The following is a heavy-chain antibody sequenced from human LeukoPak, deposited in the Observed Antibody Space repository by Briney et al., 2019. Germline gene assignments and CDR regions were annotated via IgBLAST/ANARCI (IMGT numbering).Heavy chain of an antibody. D-gene: IGHD2-15*01. V-gene: IGHV4-59*11. Sequence: SETLSLTCTVSGDSISRHYWNWIRHSPGRGLEWIGYLYYSGSTNYNPSLKSRATMSLDTSQNRLYLNMSAVTAADTAVYFCAKVYSYHYYYMEIWGKGTTVTVSS. CDR3: AKVYSYHYYYMEI. CDR2: LYYSGST. J-gene: IGHJ6*03. CDR1: GDSISRHY.